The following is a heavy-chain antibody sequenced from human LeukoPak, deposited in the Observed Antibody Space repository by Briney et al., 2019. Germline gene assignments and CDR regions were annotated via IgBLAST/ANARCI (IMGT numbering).Heavy chain of an antibody. CDR2: IYYSGST. CDR3: ARLQYYYDSSGLTGNAFDI. Sequence: SETLSLTCTVSGGSISSYYWSWIRQPPGKGLEWIGSIYYSGSTYYNPSLKSRVTISVDTSKNQFSLKLSSVTAADTAVYYCARLQYYYDSSGLTGNAFDIWGQGTMVTVSS. CDR1: GGSISSYY. V-gene: IGHV4-59*05. J-gene: IGHJ3*02. D-gene: IGHD3-22*01.